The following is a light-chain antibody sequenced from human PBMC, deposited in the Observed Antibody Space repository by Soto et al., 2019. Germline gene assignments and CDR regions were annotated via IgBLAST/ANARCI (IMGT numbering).Light chain of an antibody. J-gene: IGLJ1*01. CDR2: EVT. Sequence: QSVLTQPASVSGSPGQSITISFTGTSSDVGGYNFVSWYQQHPGKAPKLIIYEVTNRPSGVSNRFSGSKSANTASLTISGLQAEDEADYYCSSYTSSTTRVFGTGTKVTVL. CDR1: SSDVGGYNF. V-gene: IGLV2-14*01. CDR3: SSYTSSTTRV.